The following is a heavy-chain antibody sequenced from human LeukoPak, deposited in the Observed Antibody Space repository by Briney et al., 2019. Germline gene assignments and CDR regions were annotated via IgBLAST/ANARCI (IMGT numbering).Heavy chain of an antibody. CDR2: INPNSGGT. V-gene: IGHV1-2*06. J-gene: IGHJ5*02. Sequence: ASVKVSCKASGYTFTGYYMHWVRQAPGQGLEWMGRINPNSGGTNYAQKFQGRVTMTRDTSISTAYMELSSLRSEDTAVYYCARAPPRFDYYGSGRRVIARWFDPWGQGTLVTVSS. D-gene: IGHD3-10*01. CDR1: GYTFTGYY. CDR3: ARAPPRFDYYGSGRRVIARWFDP.